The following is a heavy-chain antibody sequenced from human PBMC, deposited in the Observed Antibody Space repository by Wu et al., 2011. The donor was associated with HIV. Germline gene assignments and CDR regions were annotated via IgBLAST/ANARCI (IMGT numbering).Heavy chain of an antibody. J-gene: IGHJ4*02. Sequence: QVQLVQSGAEVKKPGSSMKVSCTASGGTFSSYAISWVRQAPGQGLEWMGRIIPIFGTAIYAHKFQGRLTITADKSSNTASMELTSLKSEDTAVYYCATDPTIAVAGTKSFWGRGTLVLVSS. V-gene: IGHV1-69*14. CDR3: ATDPTIAVAGTKSF. CDR2: IIPIFGTA. D-gene: IGHD6-19*01. CDR1: GGTFSSYA.